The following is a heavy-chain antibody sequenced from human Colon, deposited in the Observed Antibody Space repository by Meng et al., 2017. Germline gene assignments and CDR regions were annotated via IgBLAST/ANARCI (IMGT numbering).Heavy chain of an antibody. V-gene: IGHV1-2*06. Sequence: QVQLVQSGAEVKKPGASVKVSCKASGYTFIGYYMHWLRQAPGQGLEWMGRIMPSVGDASSAEKFQGRLTLTWDTSIDTAYMDLSSLRSDDSAIYYCVRDGSYYDFDYWGQGTLVTVSS. CDR2: IMPSVGDA. CDR1: GYTFIGYY. D-gene: IGHD3-10*01. J-gene: IGHJ4*02. CDR3: VRDGSYYDFDY.